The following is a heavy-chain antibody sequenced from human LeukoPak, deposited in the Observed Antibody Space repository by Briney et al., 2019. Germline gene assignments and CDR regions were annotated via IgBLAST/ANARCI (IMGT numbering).Heavy chain of an antibody. J-gene: IGHJ4*02. D-gene: IGHD2-8*01. Sequence: GGSLRLSCAASGFTFDDYAMHWVRQAPGKGLEWVSGISWNSGSIGYADSVKGRFTISRDNAKNSLYLQMNSLRAEDTALYYCAKGIHDEVGGVDYWGQGTLVTVSS. CDR2: ISWNSGSI. CDR3: AKGIHDEVGGVDY. V-gene: IGHV3-9*01. CDR1: GFTFDDYA.